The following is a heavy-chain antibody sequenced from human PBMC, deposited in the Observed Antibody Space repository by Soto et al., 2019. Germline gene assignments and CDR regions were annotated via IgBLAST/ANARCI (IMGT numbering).Heavy chain of an antibody. V-gene: IGHV1-8*01. CDR2: MSPQSGNT. J-gene: IGHJ4*02. Sequence: GASVKVSCKASGYTSTSYDINWVRQATGQGLEWMGWMSPQSGNTGYAQNFQGRVIMTRDTSINTAYLELSSLRSEDTAVYYCARGVDAGLDYWGQGALVTVSS. CDR1: GYTSTSYD. D-gene: IGHD6-13*01. CDR3: ARGVDAGLDY.